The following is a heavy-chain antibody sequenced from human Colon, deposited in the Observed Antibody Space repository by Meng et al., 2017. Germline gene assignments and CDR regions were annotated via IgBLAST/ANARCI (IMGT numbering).Heavy chain of an antibody. CDR2: INHGGGT. CDR3: AKVDFPGDFRDSSGLGL. V-gene: IGHV4-34*01. J-gene: IGHJ4*02. Sequence: QLPHKEWGPPLLRPSETLSLTCTVYGGSFTDFYWSWVRQSPERGLEWIGEINHGGGTNYNPSLSSRVTISLDTSKNQFFLKMNSVTAADTAVYYCAKVDFPGDFRDSSGLGLWGQGTLVTVSS. CDR1: GGSFTDFY. D-gene: IGHD3-22*01.